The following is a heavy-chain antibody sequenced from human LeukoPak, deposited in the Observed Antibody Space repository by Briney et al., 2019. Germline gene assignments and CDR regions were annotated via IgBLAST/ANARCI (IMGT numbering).Heavy chain of an antibody. V-gene: IGHV3-30*18. CDR3: AKDSGELLYGDAFDI. Sequence: GRSLRLSCAASGFIIRTYGMHWVRQAPGKGLEWVAFMSYDGSTKYYGDPVKGRFTISRDNSKNMLYLQMNSLRAEETAVYYCAKDSGELLYGDAFDIWGQGTMVRVSS. J-gene: IGHJ3*02. D-gene: IGHD3-10*01. CDR2: MSYDGSTK. CDR1: GFIIRTYG.